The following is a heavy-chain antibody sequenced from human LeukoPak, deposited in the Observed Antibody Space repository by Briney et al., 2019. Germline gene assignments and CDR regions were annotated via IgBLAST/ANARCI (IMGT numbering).Heavy chain of an antibody. CDR1: GYSISSGYY. J-gene: IGHJ3*02. CDR2: IYHSGST. V-gene: IGHV4-38-2*02. CDR3: ARELGYCSSTSCYGAFDI. D-gene: IGHD2-2*01. Sequence: PSETLSLTCAVSGYSISSGYYWGWIRQPPGKGLEWIGSIYHSGSTYYNPSLKSRVTISVDTSKNQFSLKLSSVTAADTAVYYCARELGYCSSTSCYGAFDIWGQGTMVTVSS.